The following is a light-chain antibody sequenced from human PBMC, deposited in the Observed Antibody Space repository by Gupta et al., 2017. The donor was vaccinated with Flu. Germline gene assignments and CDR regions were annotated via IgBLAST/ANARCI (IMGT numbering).Light chain of an antibody. J-gene: IGKJ2*01. V-gene: IGKV3-15*01. CDR3: QQYNNWPPYT. Sequence: ATLSLSPGERATRSCMASQSVSSNLAWYQQKPGQAPRLLIYGASTRATGIPARFSGSGSRTDFTLTISSLQSEDFAIYYCQQYNNWPPYTFGQGTKLEIK. CDR2: GAS. CDR1: QSVSSN.